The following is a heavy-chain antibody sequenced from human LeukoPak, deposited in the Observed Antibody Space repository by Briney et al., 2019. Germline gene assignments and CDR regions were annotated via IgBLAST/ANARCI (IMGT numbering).Heavy chain of an antibody. Sequence: SVKVSCKASGGTFSSYTINWVRQAPGQGLERMGGIIPIFATPNYAQNYAQNFQGRVTITADEFTSTAYMELSSLRSDDTAVYYCATGGQQLVIAVAFDYWGQGTLVTVSS. CDR1: GGTFSSYT. CDR3: ATGGQQLVIAVAFDY. D-gene: IGHD6-13*01. V-gene: IGHV1-69*13. J-gene: IGHJ4*02. CDR2: IIPIFATP.